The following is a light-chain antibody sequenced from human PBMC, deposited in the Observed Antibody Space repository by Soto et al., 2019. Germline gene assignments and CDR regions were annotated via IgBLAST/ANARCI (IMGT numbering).Light chain of an antibody. Sequence: EIVLTQSPGTLSLSPGERATLSCRASQSVSSNYLAWDQQKPGQAPRLLIYGASRGAAGIPERFSGSGSGTDFTLTISRLEPEDCAVYFCQQYGRSPMFTFGQGTKLEVK. CDR3: QQYGRSPMFT. J-gene: IGKJ2*01. CDR1: QSVSSNY. CDR2: GAS. V-gene: IGKV3-20*01.